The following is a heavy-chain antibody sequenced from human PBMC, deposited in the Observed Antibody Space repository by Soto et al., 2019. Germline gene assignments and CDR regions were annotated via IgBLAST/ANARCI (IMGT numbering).Heavy chain of an antibody. CDR3: AKKTDSSSPWGALDI. D-gene: IGHD6-6*01. J-gene: IGHJ3*02. V-gene: IGHV3-23*01. Sequence: EVQLLESGGGLVQPGGSLRLSCAGSGFTFSNYAMTWVRQAPGQGLEWVSGISGSGGSTYYADSVKGRFTISRDSSENTLYLQMDSLSAEDTALYYCAKKTDSSSPWGALDIWGQGTMVSVSS. CDR2: ISGSGGST. CDR1: GFTFSNYA.